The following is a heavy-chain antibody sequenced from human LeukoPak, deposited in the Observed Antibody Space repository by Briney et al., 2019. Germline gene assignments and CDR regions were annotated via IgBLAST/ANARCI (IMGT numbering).Heavy chain of an antibody. CDR1: GYTFTSYD. J-gene: IGHJ4*02. CDR2: MSPDSDYT. D-gene: IGHD5-12*01. CDR3: EIYTGYDSF. V-gene: IGHV1-8*01. Sequence: ASVKVSCKASGYTFTSYDINWVRQATGQGLEWMGWMSPDSDYTGYAQTFQGRATLTRNTSVSTAFMELSSLRSEDTAVYYCEIYTGYDSFWGQGTLVTVSS.